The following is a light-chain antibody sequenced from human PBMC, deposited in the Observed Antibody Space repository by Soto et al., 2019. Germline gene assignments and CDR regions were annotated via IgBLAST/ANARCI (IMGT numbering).Light chain of an antibody. Sequence: QSALTQPPSASGTPGQRVTISCSGSSSNIGSNTVNWYQQLPGTAPKLLIYSNNQRPSGVPDRFSGPKSGTSASLAISGLQSEDEADYYCAAWDDSLNGWVFGGGTQLTVL. CDR2: SNN. J-gene: IGLJ3*02. V-gene: IGLV1-44*01. CDR3: AAWDDSLNGWV. CDR1: SSNIGSNT.